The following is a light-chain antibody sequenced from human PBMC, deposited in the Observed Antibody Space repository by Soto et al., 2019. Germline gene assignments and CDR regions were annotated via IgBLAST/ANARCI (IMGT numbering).Light chain of an antibody. J-gene: IGKJ2*01. CDR1: QSVSSSSY. V-gene: IGKV3-20*01. CDR2: GAS. CDR3: HQYGSSPSYT. Sequence: EIVLSQSPGTLSLSPGERATLSCRASQSVSSSSYLAWYQQKPGQAPRLLIYGASSRATGIPDRFSGGGSGTDFTLTISRLEPEDFAVYYCHQYGSSPSYTFGQGTKLEIK.